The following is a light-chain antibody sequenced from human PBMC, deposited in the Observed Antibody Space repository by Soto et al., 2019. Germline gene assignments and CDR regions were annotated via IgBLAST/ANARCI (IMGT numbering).Light chain of an antibody. CDR2: LEGSGSF. CDR1: SGHSSYI. CDR3: ETWDGNTRV. V-gene: IGLV4-60*02. Sequence: QSVLTQSSSASASLGSSVKLTCTLSSGHSSYIIAWHQQQPGKAPRYLINLEGSGSFNRGSGVPDRFSGSSSGADRDLTISNPQFEDEADYYCETWDGNTRVFGGGTKVTVL. J-gene: IGLJ3*02.